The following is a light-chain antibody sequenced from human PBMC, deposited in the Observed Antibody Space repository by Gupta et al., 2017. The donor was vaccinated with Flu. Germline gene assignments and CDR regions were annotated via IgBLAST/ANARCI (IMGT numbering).Light chain of an antibody. CDR2: DAS. Sequence: IVLTQSPATLSLSPGETATLSCRASQSVSSYLAWYQHKPGLAPRLLIYDASKRATGIPARFSGSGSGTYFTLTISSLEPEEFAVYYCQQSSNWHPRGITFGPGTKVDIK. CDR1: QSVSSY. V-gene: IGKV3-11*01. J-gene: IGKJ3*01. CDR3: QQSSNWHPRGIT.